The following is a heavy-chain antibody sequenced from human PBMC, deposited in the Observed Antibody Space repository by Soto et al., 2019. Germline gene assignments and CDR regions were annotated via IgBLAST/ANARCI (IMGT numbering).Heavy chain of an antibody. J-gene: IGHJ4*02. D-gene: IGHD4-17*01. CDR2: INHSGTT. V-gene: IGHV4-34*01. CDR3: ASLTTVTTNDY. CDR1: GGTFSGYY. Sequence: SETLSITCAVYGGTFSGYYWSWIRQPPGKGLEWIGEINHSGTTNYNPSLKSRVTISVDTSKNQFSLKLSSVTAADTAVYYCASLTTVTTNDYWGQGTLVTVSS.